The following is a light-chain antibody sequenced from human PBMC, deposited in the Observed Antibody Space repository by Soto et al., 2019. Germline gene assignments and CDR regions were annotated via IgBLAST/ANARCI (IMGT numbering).Light chain of an antibody. CDR3: EQDSSDST. CDR1: QNINNW. V-gene: IGKV1-5*03. J-gene: IGKJ1*01. Sequence: DIQMTQSPSTLSASVGDRVTITCRASQNINNWLAWYQQKPGKAPKLLIYRASSLENGVPSRFSGRGSGTVFIFTTTSLQPDYFAPYYCEQDSSDSTFGQGTKVEVK. CDR2: RAS.